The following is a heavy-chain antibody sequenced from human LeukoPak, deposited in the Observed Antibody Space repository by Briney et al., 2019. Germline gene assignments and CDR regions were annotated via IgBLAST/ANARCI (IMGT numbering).Heavy chain of an antibody. Sequence: GGSLRLSCAASGFTFSSYVMSWVRQAPGKGLEWVSALTSSGDTTYYGDSVKGRFTISRDNSKNTLYLQMNSLGAEDTAVYYCARDRPGITAAGFFAYWGQGTLVTVSS. CDR3: ARDRPGITAAGFFAY. CDR2: LTSSGDTT. J-gene: IGHJ4*02. D-gene: IGHD6-13*01. CDR1: GFTFSSYV. V-gene: IGHV3-23*01.